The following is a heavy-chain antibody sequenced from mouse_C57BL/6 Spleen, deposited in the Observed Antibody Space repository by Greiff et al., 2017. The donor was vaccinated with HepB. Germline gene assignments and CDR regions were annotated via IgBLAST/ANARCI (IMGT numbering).Heavy chain of an antibody. CDR1: GYTFTDYY. CDR2: IYPGSGNT. CDR3: ASGGQLRLGFDY. J-gene: IGHJ2*01. Sequence: VQLQQSGAELVRPGASVKLSCKASGYTFTDYYINWVKQRPGQGLEWIARIYPGSGNTYYNEKFKGKATLTAEKSSSTAYMQLSGLTSEDSAVYFWASGGQLRLGFDYWGQGTTLTVSS. D-gene: IGHD3-2*02. V-gene: IGHV1-76*01.